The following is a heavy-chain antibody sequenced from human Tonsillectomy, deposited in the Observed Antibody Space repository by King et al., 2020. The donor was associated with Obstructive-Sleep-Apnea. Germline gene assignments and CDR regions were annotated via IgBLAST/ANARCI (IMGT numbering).Heavy chain of an antibody. D-gene: IGHD3-10*01. CDR3: AKDMRPGILSYMGNWFDP. CDR2: ISWNSGSI. J-gene: IGHJ5*02. V-gene: IGHV3-9*01. Sequence: VQLVESGGGLVQPGRSLRLSCAASGFTFDDYAMHWVRQAPGKGLEWVSGISWNSGSIGYADSVKGRFTISRDNAKNSLYLQMNSLRAEDTALYYCAKDMRPGILSYMGNWFDPWGQGTLVTVSS. CDR1: GFTFDDYA.